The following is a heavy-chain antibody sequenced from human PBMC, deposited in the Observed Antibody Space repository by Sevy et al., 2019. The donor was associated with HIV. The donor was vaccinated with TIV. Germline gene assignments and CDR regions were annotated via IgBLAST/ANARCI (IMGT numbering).Heavy chain of an antibody. J-gene: IGHJ6*02. D-gene: IGHD5-12*01. CDR2: IRYDGSNK. Sequence: GGSLRLSCAASGFTFSSYGMHWVRQAPGKGLEWVAFIRYDGSNKYYADSVKGRLTISRDKSKNTLYLQMNSLRAEDTTVYYCAKDGVATIVLYYYYGMDVWGQGTTVTVSS. V-gene: IGHV3-30*02. CDR3: AKDGVATIVLYYYYGMDV. CDR1: GFTFSSYG.